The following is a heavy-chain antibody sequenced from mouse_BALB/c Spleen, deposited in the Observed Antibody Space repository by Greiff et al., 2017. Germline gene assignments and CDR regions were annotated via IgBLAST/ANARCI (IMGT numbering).Heavy chain of an antibody. V-gene: IGHV1-18*01. J-gene: IGHJ4*01. CDR1: GYTFTDYN. D-gene: IGHD2-3*01. CDR2: INPNNGGT. CDR3: ARSGNGYYDYYAMDY. Sequence: EVKLQQSGPELVKPGASVKIPCKASGYTFTDYNMDWVKQSHGKSLEWIGDINPNNGGTIYNQKFKGKATLTVDKSSSTAYMELRSLTSEDTAVYYCARSGNGYYDYYAMDYWGQGTSVTVSS.